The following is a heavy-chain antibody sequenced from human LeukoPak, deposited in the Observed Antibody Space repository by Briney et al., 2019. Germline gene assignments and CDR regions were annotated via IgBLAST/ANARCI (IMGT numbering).Heavy chain of an antibody. J-gene: IGHJ5*02. CDR3: AREGATMIVDNWFDP. V-gene: IGHV3-33*08. CDR1: GFTFSSYG. Sequence: GRSLRLSCAASGFTFSSYGMHWVRQAPGKGLEWAAVIWYDGSNKYYADSVKGRFTISRDNSKNTLYLQMNSLRAEDTAVYYCAREGATMIVDNWFDPWGQGTLVTVSS. CDR2: IWYDGSNK. D-gene: IGHD3-22*01.